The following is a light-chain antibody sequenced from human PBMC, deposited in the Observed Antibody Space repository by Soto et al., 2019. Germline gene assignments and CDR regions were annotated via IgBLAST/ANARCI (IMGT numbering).Light chain of an antibody. CDR1: QSVSSN. Sequence: EIVVTQSPATLSVSAGERATLSCRASQSVSSNLAWYQHKPGQAPRLLTYGASTRATGIPARFSGSGSGTEFTLTISSLQPEDFAVYYCQQYYNWPRTFGQGTKVDI. CDR3: QQYYNWPRT. J-gene: IGKJ1*01. V-gene: IGKV3-15*01. CDR2: GAS.